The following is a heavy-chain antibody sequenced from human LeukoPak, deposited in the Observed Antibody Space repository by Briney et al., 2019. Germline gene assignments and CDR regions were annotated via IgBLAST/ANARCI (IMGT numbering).Heavy chain of an antibody. Sequence: GGSLRLSCAASGFTFSSYAMSWVRQAPGKGLEWVSAISGSGGSTYYADSVKGRFTISRDNSKNTLYLQMNSLRAEDTAVYYCARVDGYSSSWYQTNSPIYYYYGMDVWGQGTTVTVSS. CDR1: GFTFSSYA. V-gene: IGHV3-23*01. D-gene: IGHD6-13*01. CDR2: ISGSGGST. CDR3: ARVDGYSSSWYQTNSPIYYYYGMDV. J-gene: IGHJ6*02.